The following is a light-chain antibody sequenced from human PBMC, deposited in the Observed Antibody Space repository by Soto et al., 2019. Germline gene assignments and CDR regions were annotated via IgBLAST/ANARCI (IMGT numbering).Light chain of an antibody. J-gene: IGLJ2*01. CDR3: QTWGTGIRV. CDR2: VNNDGSH. V-gene: IGLV4-69*01. Sequence: QLVLTQSPSASASLGASVKLTCTLSSGHSSYAIAWHQQQPEKGPRYLMNVNNDGSHSKGDGIPDRFSGSSSGAERYLTISSLQSEDEADYYCQTWGTGIRVFGGGTKLTVL. CDR1: SGHSSYA.